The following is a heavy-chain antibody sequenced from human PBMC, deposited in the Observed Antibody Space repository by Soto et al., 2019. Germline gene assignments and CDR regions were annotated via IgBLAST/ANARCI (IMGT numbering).Heavy chain of an antibody. V-gene: IGHV3-21*01. J-gene: IGHJ6*02. CDR1: GFTFSSYS. CDR3: ARVVGGVQYYYYGMDV. D-gene: IGHD3-16*01. CDR2: ISSSSSYI. Sequence: GGSLRLSCAASGFTFSSYSMNWVRQAPGKGLEWVSSISSSSSYIYYADSVKGRFTISRDNAKNSLYLQMNSLRAEDTAVYYCARVVGGVQYYYYGMDVWGHGTTVTVS.